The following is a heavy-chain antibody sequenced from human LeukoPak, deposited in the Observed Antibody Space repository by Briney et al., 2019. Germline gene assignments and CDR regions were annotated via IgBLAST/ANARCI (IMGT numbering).Heavy chain of an antibody. J-gene: IGHJ4*02. V-gene: IGHV3-43*02. CDR1: GFTFHDYA. CDR2: ISGDGGST. Sequence: GGTLRLSCAASGFTFHDYAMHWVRQAPGKGLEWVSLISGDGGSTYYADSVKGRFTISRDNSKNSLYLQMNSLRTEDTALYYCAKDMWRFGELDYDYWGQGTLVTVSS. D-gene: IGHD3-10*01. CDR3: AKDMWRFGELDYDY.